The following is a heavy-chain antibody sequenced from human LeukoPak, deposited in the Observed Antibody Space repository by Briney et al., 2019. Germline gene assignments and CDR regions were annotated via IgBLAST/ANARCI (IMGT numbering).Heavy chain of an antibody. D-gene: IGHD4-17*01. CDR3: AKRDYGDYWRYFDL. CDR2: ISGSGGST. Sequence: GGSLRLSCAASGFTFSSYGMSWVRQAPGKGLEWVSAISGSGGSTYYADSVKGRFTISRDNSKNTLYLQMNSLRAEDTAVYYCAKRDYGDYWRYFDLWGRGTLVTVSS. CDR1: GFTFSSYG. V-gene: IGHV3-23*01. J-gene: IGHJ2*01.